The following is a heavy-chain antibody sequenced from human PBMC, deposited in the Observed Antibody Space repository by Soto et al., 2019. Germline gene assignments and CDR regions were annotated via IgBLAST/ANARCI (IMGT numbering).Heavy chain of an antibody. CDR3: ARASYGSGNYYAPYYFYAMDV. Sequence: PXATLSLPCDVSGASISSYYWSWIRQPPGKGLEWIGYIYYSGNTNYNPSLKSRVTMSVDTSKNQFSLNLTSVTAADTAVYFCARASYGSGNYYAPYYFYAMDVWGHGTTVTVSS. CDR2: IYYSGNT. D-gene: IGHD3-10*01. V-gene: IGHV4-59*01. CDR1: GASISSYY. J-gene: IGHJ6*02.